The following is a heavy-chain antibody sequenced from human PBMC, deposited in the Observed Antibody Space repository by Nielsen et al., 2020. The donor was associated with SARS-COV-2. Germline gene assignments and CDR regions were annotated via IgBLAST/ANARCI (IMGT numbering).Heavy chain of an antibody. CDR1: GFTFSSYA. V-gene: IGHV3-23*01. D-gene: IGHD4-17*01. CDR2: ISGSGGST. J-gene: IGHJ4*02. Sequence: GEPLKISCAASGFTFSSYAMSWVRQAPGKGLEWVSGISGSGGSTYYADSVKGRFTISRDNSKNTLYLQMNSLRAEDTAVYYCAKRATVTKALDYWGQGTLVTVSS. CDR3: AKRATVTKALDY.